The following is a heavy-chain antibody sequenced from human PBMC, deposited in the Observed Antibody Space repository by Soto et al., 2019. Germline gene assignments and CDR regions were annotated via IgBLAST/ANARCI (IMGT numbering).Heavy chain of an antibody. CDR3: ARSLGGPGNHEFDI. V-gene: IGHV3-64*02. Sequence: GGSLRLSCAATGFSFSRHTMHWVRQAPGKGLEYVSAISTSGDETYYVDSVKGRFIISRDTSKNTLYLQMGSLRVEDMAVYYCARSLGGPGNHEFDIWGQGTMVTVSS. CDR1: GFSFSRHT. CDR2: ISTSGDET. D-gene: IGHD1-26*01. J-gene: IGHJ3*02.